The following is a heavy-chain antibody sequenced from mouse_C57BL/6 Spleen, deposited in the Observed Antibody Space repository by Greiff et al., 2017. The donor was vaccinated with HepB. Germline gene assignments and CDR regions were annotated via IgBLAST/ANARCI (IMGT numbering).Heavy chain of an antibody. CDR3: ALTGKGGDY. J-gene: IGHJ2*02. Sequence: VQLVESGPELVKPGASVKISCKASGYAFSSSWMNWVKQRPGKGLEWIGRIYPGDGDTNYNGKFKGKATLTADKSSSTAYMQLSSLTSEDSAVYFCALTGKGGDYWGQGTSLTVSS. V-gene: IGHV1-82*01. CDR2: IYPGDGDT. CDR1: GYAFSSSW. D-gene: IGHD4-1*01.